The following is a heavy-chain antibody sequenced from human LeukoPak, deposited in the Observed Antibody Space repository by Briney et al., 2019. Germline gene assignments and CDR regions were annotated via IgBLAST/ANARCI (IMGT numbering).Heavy chain of an antibody. CDR2: MNEYSTTI. CDR3: ARGGVTPVDH. V-gene: IGHV3-74*01. J-gene: IGHJ4*02. Sequence: PGGSLRLSCAASGFPFNSFWRHWVRHAPGKGLVWVSDMNEYSTTIRYADSVKGRFTISRDNAKSILYLQMNNLRAEDTAMYFCARGGVTPVDHWGQGTLVTVSS. D-gene: IGHD5-18*01. CDR1: GFPFNSFW.